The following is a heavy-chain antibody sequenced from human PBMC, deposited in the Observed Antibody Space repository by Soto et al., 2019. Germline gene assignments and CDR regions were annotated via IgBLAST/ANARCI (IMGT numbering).Heavy chain of an antibody. CDR1: GGSISSYY. CDR3: ARQVAGIAVAGTVPYYFDS. V-gene: IGHV4-59*08. CDR2: IYYSGST. J-gene: IGHJ4*02. Sequence: SSETLSLTCTVSGGSISSYYWSWIRQPPGKGLEWIGYIYYSGSTNYNPSLKSRVTISVDTSKNQFSLKLSSVTAADTAVYYCARQVAGIAVAGTVPYYFDSWGQGTLVTVSS. D-gene: IGHD6-19*01.